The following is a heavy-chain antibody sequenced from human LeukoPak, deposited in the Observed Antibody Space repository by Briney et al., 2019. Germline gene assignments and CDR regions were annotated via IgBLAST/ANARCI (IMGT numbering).Heavy chain of an antibody. CDR1: GGSFSGYY. D-gene: IGHD2/OR15-2a*01. V-gene: IGHV4-34*01. J-gene: IGHJ3*02. Sequence: SETLSLTCAVYGGSFSGYYWSWIRQPPGKGLEWIGEINHSGSTNYNPSLKSRVTTSVDTSKNQFSLKLSSVTAADTAVYYCAEANGEYYAFDIWGQGTMVTVSS. CDR2: INHSGST. CDR3: AEANGEYYAFDI.